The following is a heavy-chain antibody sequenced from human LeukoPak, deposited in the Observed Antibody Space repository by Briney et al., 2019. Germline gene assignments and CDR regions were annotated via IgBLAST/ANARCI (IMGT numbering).Heavy chain of an antibody. CDR1: GYTFTSYY. D-gene: IGHD6-13*01. Sequence: PGASVKVSCKASGYTFTSYYMHWVRQAPGQGLEWMGRIIPILGIANYAQKFQGRVTITADKSTSTAYMELSSLRSEDTAVYYCARARAGIAAAGLDYWGQGTLVTVSS. CDR2: IIPILGIA. J-gene: IGHJ4*02. V-gene: IGHV1-69*04. CDR3: ARARAGIAAAGLDY.